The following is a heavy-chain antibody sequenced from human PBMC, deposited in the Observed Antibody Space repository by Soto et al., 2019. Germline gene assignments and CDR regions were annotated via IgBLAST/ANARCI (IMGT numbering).Heavy chain of an antibody. D-gene: IGHD4-17*01. CDR2: IWEDGGNK. J-gene: IGHJ6*02. Sequence: QVQVVESGGGVVQPGTSLRLSCAASGFTFSSYGMHWVRQAPGKGLEWVAVIWEDGGNKYYADSVKGRLTISRDNSKNTLYLQMNSLRAEDTAGYYWARGRGDYAFYYYGMDVWGQGTTVTVSS. CDR1: GFTFSSYG. V-gene: IGHV3-33*01. CDR3: ARGRGDYAFYYYGMDV.